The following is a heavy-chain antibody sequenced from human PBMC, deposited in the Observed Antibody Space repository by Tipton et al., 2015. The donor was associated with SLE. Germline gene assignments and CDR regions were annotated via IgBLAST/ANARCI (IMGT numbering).Heavy chain of an antibody. CDR3: ARECPLEWLPYFDY. J-gene: IGHJ4*02. V-gene: IGHV1-2*06. CDR1: GYTFSGYY. D-gene: IGHD3-3*01. CDR2: INPNSGGT. Sequence: QSGAEVKKPGASVKFSCKASGYTFSGYYMHWVRQAPGQGLEWLGRINPNSGGTNYAQNFQGRVTMTRDTSIDTAYMELSRLRSDDTAIYYCARECPLEWLPYFDYWGQGTLVTVSS.